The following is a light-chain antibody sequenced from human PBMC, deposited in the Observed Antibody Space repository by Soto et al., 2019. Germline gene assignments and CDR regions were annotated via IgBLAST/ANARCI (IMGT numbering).Light chain of an antibody. J-gene: IGKJ1*01. CDR3: QQYNKWPLT. Sequence: EIMLTQSPASLSLSPGERATLSCRASPSVTSNLAWYQQALGQAPRLLIYGASTRATGIPVRFSGSASGTEFTLTISSLQSEDFTVYYCQQYNKWPLTFGQGTKVDIK. V-gene: IGKV3-15*01. CDR1: PSVTSN. CDR2: GAS.